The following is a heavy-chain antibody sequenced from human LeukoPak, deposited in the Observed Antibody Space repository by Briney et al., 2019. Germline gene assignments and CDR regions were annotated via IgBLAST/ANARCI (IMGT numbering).Heavy chain of an antibody. CDR2: ISAYNGLT. D-gene: IGHD3-10*01. Sequence: ASVKVSCKASGYMFTSYGISWVRQAPGQGLEWMGWISAYNGLTHDAQKFQGRVTMTTDTSTTTAYLELRSLRSNDTAVYFCARDGNYGPDFWGHGTLVTVSP. J-gene: IGHJ4*01. CDR3: ARDGNYGPDF. CDR1: GYMFTSYG. V-gene: IGHV1-18*01.